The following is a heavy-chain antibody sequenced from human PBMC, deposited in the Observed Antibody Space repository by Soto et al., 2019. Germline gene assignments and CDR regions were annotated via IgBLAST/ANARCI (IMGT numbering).Heavy chain of an antibody. D-gene: IGHD3-3*01. V-gene: IGHV4-59*08. CDR3: ARQGARTIFGVVYPGETNWFDP. J-gene: IGHJ5*02. CDR2: IYYSGST. Sequence: QVQLQESGPGLVKPSETLSLTCTVSGGSISSYYWSWIRQPPGKGLEWIGYIYYSGSTNYNPSLKSRVTISVDTSKNQFSLKLSSVTAADTAVYYCARQGARTIFGVVYPGETNWFDPWGQGTLVTVSS. CDR1: GGSISSYY.